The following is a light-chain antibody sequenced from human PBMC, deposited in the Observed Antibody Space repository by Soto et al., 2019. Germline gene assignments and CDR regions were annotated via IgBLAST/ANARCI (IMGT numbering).Light chain of an antibody. V-gene: IGLV1-40*01. CDR1: SSNIGAGYD. CDR2: GNT. CDR3: LSFDSSLSVV. Sequence: QSVLTQPPSVSGAPGQRVTISCTGCSSNIGAGYDVHWYQQLPGRAPKLLIYGNTNRPSGVPDRFSGSKSGTSASRAITGLQAEDEADYYCLSFDSSLSVVFGGGTQLTVL. J-gene: IGLJ2*01.